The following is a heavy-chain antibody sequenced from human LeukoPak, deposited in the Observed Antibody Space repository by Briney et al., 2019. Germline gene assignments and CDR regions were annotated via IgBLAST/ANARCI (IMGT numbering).Heavy chain of an antibody. CDR2: IYSGGST. CDR3: ARGSSGTYDMGY. D-gene: IGHD1-26*01. J-gene: IGHJ4*02. Sequence: GGSLRLSCAASGFTVSSNYMSWVRQAPGKGLEWVSVIYSGGSTYYAESVKGRSTISRDNSKNTLFLQMNGLRAEDTAVYYCARGSSGTYDMGYWGQGTLVTVSS. V-gene: IGHV3-66*01. CDR1: GFTVSSNY.